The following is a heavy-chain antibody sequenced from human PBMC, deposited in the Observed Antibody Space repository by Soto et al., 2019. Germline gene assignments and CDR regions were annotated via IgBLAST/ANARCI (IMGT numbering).Heavy chain of an antibody. CDR2: IYYSGST. J-gene: IGHJ4*02. V-gene: IGHV4-31*03. D-gene: IGHD1-26*01. CDR3: ARAAMYSGSYQHFDY. Sequence: PSETLSLTCTVSGGSISSGGYYWSWIRQHPGKGLEWIGYIYYSGSTYYNPSLKSRVTISVDTSKNQFSLKLSSVTAADTAVYYCARAAMYSGSYQHFDYWGQGTLVTVSS. CDR1: GGSISSGGYY.